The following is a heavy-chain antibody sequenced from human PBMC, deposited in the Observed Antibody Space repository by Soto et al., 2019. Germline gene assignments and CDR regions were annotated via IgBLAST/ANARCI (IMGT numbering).Heavy chain of an antibody. CDR1: GGNFSIYA. D-gene: IGHD2-8*01. V-gene: IGHV1-69*13. CDR3: ARDSHGTKGYNWFDP. J-gene: IGHJ5*02. CDR2: IIPIFGTA. Sequence: CSVKGACKASGGNFSIYAISWVRQAPGQGLEWMGGIIPIFGTANYAQKFQGRVTITADESTSTAYMELSSLRSEDKAVYYCARDSHGTKGYNWFDPWGQGTLVTVSS.